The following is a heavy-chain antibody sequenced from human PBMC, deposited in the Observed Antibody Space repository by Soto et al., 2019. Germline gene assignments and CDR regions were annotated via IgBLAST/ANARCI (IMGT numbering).Heavy chain of an antibody. CDR2: INPNSGGT. CDR1: GYTFTGYY. D-gene: IGHD2-2*01. Sequence: ASVKVSCKASGYTFTGYYMHWVRQAPGQGLEWMGWINPNSGGTNYAQKFQGWVTMTRDTSISTAYMELSRLRSDDTAVYHCARQVVVGTSAEYNWFDPWGQGTLVTVSS. J-gene: IGHJ5*02. V-gene: IGHV1-2*04. CDR3: ARQVVVGTSAEYNWFDP.